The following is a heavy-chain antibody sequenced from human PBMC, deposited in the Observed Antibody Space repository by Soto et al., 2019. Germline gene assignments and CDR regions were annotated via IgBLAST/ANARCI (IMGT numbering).Heavy chain of an antibody. D-gene: IGHD6-13*01. CDR1: VFTFSIYG. J-gene: IGHJ6*02. CDR2: ISYDGSNK. V-gene: IGHV3-30*18. CDR3: AKSFTSSSWLNYYYYGMDG. Sequence: PRGSLAFSCASCVFTFSIYGMHWVRQAPGKGLDWVAVISYDGSNKYYADSVKGRFTISRDNSKNALYLQMNSLRAEDTAVYYCAKSFTSSSWLNYYYYGMDGWGQGTTFTVSS.